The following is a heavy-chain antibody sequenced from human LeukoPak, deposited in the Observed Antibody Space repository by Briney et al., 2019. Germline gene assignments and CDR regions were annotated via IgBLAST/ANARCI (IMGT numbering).Heavy chain of an antibody. D-gene: IGHD1-26*01. CDR3: VRDRELNY. J-gene: IGHJ4*02. CDR1: GGSISTYY. CDR2: IYNSGST. V-gene: IGHV4-59*01. Sequence: SETLSLTCTVSGGSISTYYWTWIRQPPGKRLEWIGYIYNSGSTYYNPSLKSRVTISVDTSKNQFSLRLSSVTAADAAVYYCVRDRELNYWGQGTLVTVSS.